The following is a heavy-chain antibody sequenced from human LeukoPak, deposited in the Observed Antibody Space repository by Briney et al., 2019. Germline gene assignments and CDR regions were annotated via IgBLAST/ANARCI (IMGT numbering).Heavy chain of an antibody. Sequence: PSETVSLTCDVSGASISNSHWTWIRQPAGKGLEWIGRIDGSGNTIYSPSLKNRVTMSVDTSKKQFSLKLGSVTAADTAFYYCARWCSSSSCYDGYDYWGQGTPVTVSS. CDR2: IDGSGNT. CDR3: ARWCSSSSCYDGYDY. CDR1: GASISNSH. V-gene: IGHV4-59*10. J-gene: IGHJ4*02. D-gene: IGHD2-2*01.